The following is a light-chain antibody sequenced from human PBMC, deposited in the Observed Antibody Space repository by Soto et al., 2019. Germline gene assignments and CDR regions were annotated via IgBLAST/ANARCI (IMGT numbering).Light chain of an antibody. J-gene: IGLJ3*02. CDR3: RSYTSSSTRV. CDR2: EVS. CDR1: SSDVGGYNY. V-gene: IGLV2-14*01. Sequence: QSALTQPASVSGSPGQSITISCTGTSSDVGGYNYVSWYQQHPGKAPKLMIYEVSNRPSGVSNRFSGSKSGNTASLTISGLQAVDEADDYCRSYTSSSTRVFGGGTKLTVL.